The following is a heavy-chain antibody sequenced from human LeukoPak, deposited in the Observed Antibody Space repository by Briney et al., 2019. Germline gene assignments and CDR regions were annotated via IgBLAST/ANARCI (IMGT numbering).Heavy chain of an antibody. V-gene: IGHV3-30*18. CDR3: AKDHIVVVVAATPMIDY. J-gene: IGHJ4*02. CDR2: ISYDGSNK. D-gene: IGHD2-15*01. CDR1: GFTFSSYG. Sequence: PGGSLRLSCAASGFTFSSYGMHWVRQAPGKGLEWVAGISYDGSNKYYADSVKGRFTISRDNSKNTLYLQMNSLRAEDTAVYYCAKDHIVVVVAATPMIDYWGQGTLVTVSS.